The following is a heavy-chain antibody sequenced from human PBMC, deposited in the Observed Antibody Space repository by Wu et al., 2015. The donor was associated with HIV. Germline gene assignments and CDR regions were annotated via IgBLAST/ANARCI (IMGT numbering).Heavy chain of an antibody. CDR1: GGTFSSYA. CDR3: ARSWGGGLVAVRYEPSGGTNRYRGPPFLQGRCDS. V-gene: IGHV1-69*12. D-gene: IGHD1-14*01. CDR2: IIPIFGTA. Sequence: QVQLVQSGAEVKKPGSSVKVSCKASGGTFSSYAISWVRQAPGQGLEWMGGIIPIFGTANYAQKFQGRVTITADESTSTAYMELSSLRSEDTAVYYCARSWGGGLVAVRYEPSGGTNRYRGPPFLQGRCDS. J-gene: IGHJ5*01.